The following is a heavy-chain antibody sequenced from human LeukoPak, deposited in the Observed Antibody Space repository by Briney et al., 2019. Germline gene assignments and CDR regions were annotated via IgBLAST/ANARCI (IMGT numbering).Heavy chain of an antibody. Sequence: GGSLRLSCAASGFTFSSYSMNWVRQAPGKGLEWVSYISSSSSTIYYADSVKGRFTISRDNAKNSLYLQMNSLRAEDTAVYYCARVRISRAAAGPPLPEFDYWGQGTLVTVPS. CDR1: GFTFSSYS. CDR2: ISSSSSTI. V-gene: IGHV3-48*04. CDR3: ARVRISRAAAGPPLPEFDY. D-gene: IGHD6-13*01. J-gene: IGHJ4*02.